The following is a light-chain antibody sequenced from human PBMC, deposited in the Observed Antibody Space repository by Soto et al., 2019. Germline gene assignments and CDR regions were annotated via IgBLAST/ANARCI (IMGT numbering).Light chain of an antibody. V-gene: IGLV2-14*03. CDR1: SSDVGGYNF. Sequence: QSALAQPASVFVSPGQSITIPCTGTSSDVGGYNFVSWYQQLPGKAPKLMIYEVTSRPSGVSNRFSGSKSGNTASLTISGLQPEDEAEYYCSSYTTSSTVVFGTGTKVTVL. CDR2: EVT. CDR3: SSYTTSSTVV. J-gene: IGLJ1*01.